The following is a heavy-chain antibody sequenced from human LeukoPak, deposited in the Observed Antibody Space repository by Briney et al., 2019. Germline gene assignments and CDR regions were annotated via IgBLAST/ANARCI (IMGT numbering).Heavy chain of an antibody. CDR3: ATQYSSGWWRGLDYGMDV. V-gene: IGHV3-30-3*01. CDR2: ISYDGSNK. J-gene: IGHJ6*02. CDR1: GFTFSSYA. D-gene: IGHD6-19*01. Sequence: PGGSLRLSCAASGFTFSSYAMHWVRQAPGKGLEWVAVISYDGSNKYYADSVKGRFTISRDNSKNTLYLQMNSLRAEDTAVYYCATQYSSGWWRGLDYGMDVWGQGTTVTVSS.